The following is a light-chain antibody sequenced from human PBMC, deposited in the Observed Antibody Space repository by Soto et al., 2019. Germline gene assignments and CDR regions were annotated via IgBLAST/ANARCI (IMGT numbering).Light chain of an antibody. CDR3: LLSYSGARSVV. Sequence: QAVVTQEPSQTVSPGGTVTLTCGSSTGAVTSGHYPYWFQQKPGQAPRTLIYDTSNKHSWTPARFSGSLLGGKAALTLSGAQPEDEAEYYCLLSYSGARSVVFGGGTKVTVL. CDR2: DTS. V-gene: IGLV7-46*01. J-gene: IGLJ2*01. CDR1: TGAVTSGHY.